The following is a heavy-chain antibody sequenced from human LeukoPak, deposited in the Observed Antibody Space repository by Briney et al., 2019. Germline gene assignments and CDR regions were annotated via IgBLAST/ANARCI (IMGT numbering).Heavy chain of an antibody. V-gene: IGHV4-59*08. CDR2: ISYSGST. CDR1: GGSFSGYY. CDR3: AGLGAIQADASDI. J-gene: IGHJ3*02. D-gene: IGHD1-26*01. Sequence: SETLSLTCAVYGGSFSGYYWSWIRQPPGKGLEWIGYISYSGSTKYNPSLKSRVTISVDTSKNQFSLKLSSVTAADTAVYYCAGLGAIQADASDIWGQGTMVTVSS.